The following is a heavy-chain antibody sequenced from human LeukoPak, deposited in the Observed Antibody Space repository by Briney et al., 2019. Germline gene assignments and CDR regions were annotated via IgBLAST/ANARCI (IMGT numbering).Heavy chain of an antibody. CDR1: GFTFSNYA. V-gene: IGHV3-23*01. CDR3: AKYSRYDYVGQIDY. D-gene: IGHD4-17*01. CDR2: VSDSGTMT. J-gene: IGHJ4*02. Sequence: PGGSLRLSCAAPGFTFSNYAMNWVRQAPGKGLEWVSGVSDSGTMTYYARSVKGRFTISRDNSKNTVYLQMNSLRAEDTAIYYCAKYSRYDYVGQIDYWGQGTLVTVSS.